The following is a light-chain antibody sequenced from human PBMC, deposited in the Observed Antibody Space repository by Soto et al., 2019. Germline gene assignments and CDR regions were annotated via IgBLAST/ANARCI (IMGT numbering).Light chain of an antibody. J-gene: IGLJ2*01. CDR2: DVS. CDR3: SSYTGSSTYVV. V-gene: IGLV2-14*01. Sequence: QSALTQPASVSGSPGQSITISCTGTSSDVGGYNYVSWYQQHPGKAPKLMIYDVSNRPSGVSNRFSGSKSANTASLTISGLQADDDADYYCSSYTGSSTYVVFGGGTKLTVL. CDR1: SSDVGGYNY.